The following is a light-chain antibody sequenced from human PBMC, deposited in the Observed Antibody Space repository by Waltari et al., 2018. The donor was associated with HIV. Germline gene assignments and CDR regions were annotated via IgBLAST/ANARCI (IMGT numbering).Light chain of an antibody. J-gene: IGLJ1*01. CDR1: SGNIGNYNL. V-gene: IGLV2-23*02. CDR2: EVT. CDR3: CSYAGTQNFFL. Sequence: SALTQEASVSGSLGLSITISCNGTSGNIGNYNLVSWYQQHPGKAPKLLIYEVTKRPSGISSRFSGSKSDTTASLTISGLQAEDEADYFCCSYAGTQNFFLFGSGT.